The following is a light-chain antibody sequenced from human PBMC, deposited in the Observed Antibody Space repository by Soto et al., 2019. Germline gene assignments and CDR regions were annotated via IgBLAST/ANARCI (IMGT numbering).Light chain of an antibody. Sequence: EIVMTQSPATLSVSPGPRSTLACRASQSVSSNLAWYQQKPGQAPRLIXYGASTRATGIPARFSGSGSGTEFTLTISSLQSEDFAVYYCQQYNNWPAITFGQGTRLEIK. J-gene: IGKJ5*01. CDR1: QSVSSN. V-gene: IGKV3-15*01. CDR2: GAS. CDR3: QQYNNWPAIT.